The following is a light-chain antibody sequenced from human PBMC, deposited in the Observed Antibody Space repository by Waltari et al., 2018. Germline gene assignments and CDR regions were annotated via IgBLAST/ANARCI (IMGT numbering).Light chain of an antibody. CDR2: GAS. CDR1: QSVSSSY. Sequence: EMVLTQSPGTLSLSPGERAPLSCRASQSVSSSYLAWYQQKPGQAPRLLIYGASSRATGIPDRFSGSGSGTDFTLTISRLEPEDFAVYYCQQYGSSPGVTFGPGTKVDIK. J-gene: IGKJ3*01. V-gene: IGKV3-20*01. CDR3: QQYGSSPGVT.